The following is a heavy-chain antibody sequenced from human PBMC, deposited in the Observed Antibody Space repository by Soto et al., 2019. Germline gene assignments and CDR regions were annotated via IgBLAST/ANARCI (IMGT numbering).Heavy chain of an antibody. CDR3: ARGRGGWFINQLLNAFDI. CDR1: GGSISSYY. CDR2: IYYSGST. V-gene: IGHV4-59*01. Sequence: QVQLQESGPGLVKPSETLSLTCTVSGGSISSYYWSWIRQPPGKGLEWIGYIYYSGSTNYNPSLKNRVTISVDTSKNQFSLKLSSVTAADTAVYYCARGRGGWFINQLLNAFDIWGQGTMGTVSS. D-gene: IGHD2-2*01. J-gene: IGHJ3*02.